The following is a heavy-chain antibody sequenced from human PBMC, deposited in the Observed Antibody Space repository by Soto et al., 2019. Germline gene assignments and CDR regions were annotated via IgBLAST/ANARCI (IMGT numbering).Heavy chain of an antibody. V-gene: IGHV4-59*01. CDR1: GGSISSYY. Sequence: PSETLSLTCTVSGGSISSYYRSWIRQPPGKGLEWIGYIYYSGSTNYNPSLKSRVTISVDTSKNQFSLKLSSVTAADTAVYYCARGVYDYVWGSYRIYYFDYWGQGTLVTVSS. J-gene: IGHJ4*02. CDR2: IYYSGST. CDR3: ARGVYDYVWGSYRIYYFDY. D-gene: IGHD3-16*02.